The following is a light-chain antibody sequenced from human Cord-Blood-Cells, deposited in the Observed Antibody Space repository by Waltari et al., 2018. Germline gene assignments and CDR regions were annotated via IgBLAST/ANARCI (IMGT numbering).Light chain of an antibody. J-gene: IGKJ4*01. CDR1: QSVSSY. CDR2: DAS. CDR3: QQRSNWPT. Sequence: ELVLTQSPATLSLSPGERATLSCRASQSVSSYLAWYQQKPGQAPRLLIYDASNRATGIPARFSGSGSGTDFTLTISCLEPEDFAVYYCQQRSNWPTFGGGTKVEIK. V-gene: IGKV3-11*01.